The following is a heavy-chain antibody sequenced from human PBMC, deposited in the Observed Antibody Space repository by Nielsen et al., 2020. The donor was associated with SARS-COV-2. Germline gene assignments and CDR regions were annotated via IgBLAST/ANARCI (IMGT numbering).Heavy chain of an antibody. J-gene: IGHJ4*02. CDR2: MSGSGSFNT. CDR3: AKDRVTAMGHPASFFDY. V-gene: IGHV3-23*01. D-gene: IGHD5-18*01. Sequence: WIRQPPGKGLEWISAMSGSGSFNTFYADSVKGRFTLSRDNSKNTLYLQMNSLRADDTAVYYCAKDRVTAMGHPASFFDYWGQGTLVTVSS.